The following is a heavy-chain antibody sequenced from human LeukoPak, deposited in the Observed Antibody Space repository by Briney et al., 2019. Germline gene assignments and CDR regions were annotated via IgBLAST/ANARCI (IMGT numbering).Heavy chain of an antibody. D-gene: IGHD2-15*01. CDR2: TYCRSKWSN. CDR3: ARVTSGVFGF. CDR1: GDSVSSNTVT. Sequence: SQTLSLTCAISGDSVSSNTVTWNWIRQSPSRGLEWLGRTYCRSKWSNDYAVFVKSRITINPDTSKNQFSLQLNSVTPEDTAVYYCARVTSGVFGFWGQGTLVTVSS. J-gene: IGHJ4*02. V-gene: IGHV6-1*01.